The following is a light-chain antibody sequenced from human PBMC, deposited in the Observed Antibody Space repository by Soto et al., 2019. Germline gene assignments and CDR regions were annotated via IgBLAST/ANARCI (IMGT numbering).Light chain of an antibody. CDR3: AAWDDSLSGPV. Sequence: QPVLTQPPSASGTPGQRVTISCSGSSSNIGSNAVNWYQQLPGTAPTLLIYSNNQRPSGVPDRFSGSTSGTSASLAISGLRSEDEADYHCAAWDDSLSGPVFGGGTKVTVL. CDR1: SSNIGSNA. V-gene: IGLV1-47*02. CDR2: SNN. J-gene: IGLJ3*02.